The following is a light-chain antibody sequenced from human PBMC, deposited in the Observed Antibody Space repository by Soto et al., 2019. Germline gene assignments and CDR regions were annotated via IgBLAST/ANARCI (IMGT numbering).Light chain of an antibody. CDR1: QSIFSSSNNKNY. CDR2: WAS. CDR3: QQYYNSPIT. V-gene: IGKV4-1*01. J-gene: IGKJ5*01. Sequence: DIVMTQCPDSLALSLGERATINCMSSQSIFSSSNNKNYLAWYKQKPGQPPKXXSSWASNRDSGVPDRFSGSGSGADFTLTINSLKPEDVEVYYCQQYYNSPITFGQGTRLEIK.